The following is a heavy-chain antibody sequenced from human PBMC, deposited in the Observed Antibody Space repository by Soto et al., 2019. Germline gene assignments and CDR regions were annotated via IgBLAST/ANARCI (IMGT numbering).Heavy chain of an antibody. V-gene: IGHV3-33*01. Sequence: PGGSLRLSCAASEFTFSSYGMHWVRQAPGKGLEWVAVIWYDGSNEYYADSVKGRFTISRDNSKNTLYLQMNSLRAEDTAVYYCSRDGAAGYGMDVWGQGTTVTVSS. CDR3: SRDGAAGYGMDV. D-gene: IGHD6-25*01. CDR2: IWYDGSNE. CDR1: EFTFSSYG. J-gene: IGHJ6*02.